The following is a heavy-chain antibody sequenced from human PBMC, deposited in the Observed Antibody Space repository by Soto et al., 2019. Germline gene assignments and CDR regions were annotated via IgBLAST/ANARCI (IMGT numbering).Heavy chain of an antibody. Sequence: PGGSLRLSCSASGFTFSSYTMHRVRQAPGKGLDYVSGIRGNGDSPFYADSVKGRFTISRDNSKNALYLLMSSLSADDTAVYYCVKSRGGNNFDFFDWGQGALVTVYS. CDR2: IRGNGDSP. CDR1: GFTFSSYT. CDR3: VKSRGGNNFDFFD. D-gene: IGHD5-12*01. V-gene: IGHV3-64D*06. J-gene: IGHJ4*02.